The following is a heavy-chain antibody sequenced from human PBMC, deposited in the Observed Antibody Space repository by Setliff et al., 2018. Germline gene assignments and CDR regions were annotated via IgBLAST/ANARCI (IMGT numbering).Heavy chain of an antibody. J-gene: IGHJ4*02. CDR2: ISSTITST. CDR3: AKDRRGYSYGLSDY. V-gene: IGHV3-23*01. D-gene: IGHD5-18*01. Sequence: GGSLRLSCAASGFTFSSSAMAWVRQAPGKGLEWVSAISSTITSTYYADSVKGRFTISRDNSKDTLYLQMNSLRAEDTAVYYCAKDRRGYSYGLSDYWGQGTLVTVSS. CDR1: GFTFSSSA.